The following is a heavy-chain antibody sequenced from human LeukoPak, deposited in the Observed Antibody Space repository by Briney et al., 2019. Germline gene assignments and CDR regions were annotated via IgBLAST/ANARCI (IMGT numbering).Heavy chain of an antibody. CDR2: TWFDGSQR. CDR3: AKWEGTRQFYFGY. J-gene: IGHJ4*02. D-gene: IGHD1-26*01. CDR1: EFSLRDFG. V-gene: IGHV3-33*06. Sequence: GMPLRLSCAVSEFSLRDFGFHWVRQAPGKGLEWVAVTWFDGSQRYYADSVKGRFTISRDNSKNTLYLEMNSLRVEDTAVYYCAKWEGTRQFYFGYWGQGALVTVSS.